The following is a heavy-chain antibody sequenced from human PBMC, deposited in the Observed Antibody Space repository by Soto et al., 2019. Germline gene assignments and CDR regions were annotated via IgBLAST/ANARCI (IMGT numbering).Heavy chain of an antibody. CDR2: ISPILGIA. V-gene: IGHV1-69*08. Sequence: QVQLVQSGAEVKKPGSSVKVSCKASGGTFSSYTISWVRQAPGQGLEWMGRISPILGIANYAQKFQGRVTITADKSTSTAYMELSSLSSEDTAVYYCAREVGATNWFDYWGQGTLVTVSS. CDR1: GGTFSSYT. CDR3: AREVGATNWFDY. D-gene: IGHD1-26*01. J-gene: IGHJ4*02.